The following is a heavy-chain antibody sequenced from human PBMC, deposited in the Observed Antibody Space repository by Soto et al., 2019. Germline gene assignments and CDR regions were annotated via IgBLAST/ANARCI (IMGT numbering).Heavy chain of an antibody. CDR1: GWSFSGYF. Sequence: PSETLSLTCSVYGWSFSGYFWSWIRQPPGKGLEWIGEINHSGSTNYNPSLKSRVTISVDTSRNQFSLKLSSVTAADTAVYYCARRSRDSSGYYYFDYWGQGTLVTVSS. D-gene: IGHD3-22*01. J-gene: IGHJ4*02. CDR2: INHSGST. V-gene: IGHV4-34*01. CDR3: ARRSRDSSGYYYFDY.